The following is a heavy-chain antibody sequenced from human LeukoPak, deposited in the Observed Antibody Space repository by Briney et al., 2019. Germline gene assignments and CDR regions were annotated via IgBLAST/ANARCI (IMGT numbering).Heavy chain of an antibody. CDR1: GFTFSSYW. J-gene: IGHJ5*02. CDR3: ARWVVVPASKTLPPPYNWFDP. CDR2: IKQDGSEK. Sequence: GGSLRLSCTASGFTFSSYWRSWVRQAPGKGLEWVANIKQDGSEKYYVDSVKGRFTISRDNAKNSLYLQMNSLRAEDTAVYYCARWVVVPASKTLPPPYNWFDPWGQGTLVTVSS. D-gene: IGHD2-2*01. V-gene: IGHV3-7*01.